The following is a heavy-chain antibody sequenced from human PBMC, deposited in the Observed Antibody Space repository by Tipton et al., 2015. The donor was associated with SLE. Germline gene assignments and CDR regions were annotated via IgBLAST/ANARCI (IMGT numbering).Heavy chain of an antibody. D-gene: IGHD6-19*01. J-gene: IGHJ4*02. V-gene: IGHV1-18*01. CDR1: GYTFPSFG. Sequence: QVQLVQSGAEVKKPGASVKVSCKASGYTFPSFGISWVRQAPGQGLEWMGWIRAYSGNTNYAQKVQGRVTMTTDTSTTTAYMELRSLRSDDTAVYYCARGSAYSSAWYVDNWGQGTLVTVSS. CDR3: ARGSAYSSAWYVDN. CDR2: IRAYSGNT.